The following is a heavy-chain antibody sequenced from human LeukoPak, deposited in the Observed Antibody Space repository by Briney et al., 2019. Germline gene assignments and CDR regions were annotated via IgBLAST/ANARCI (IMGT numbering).Heavy chain of an antibody. CDR2: IYPGGSDT. V-gene: IGHV5-51*01. CDR1: GYSFTSYW. Sequence: GESLKISCKGSGYSFTSYWIGWVRQMPGKGLEWMGIIYPGGSDTRYSPSFQGQVTISADKSISTAYLQWSSLKASDTAMYYCARRAYDYTGDFDYWGQGTLVTVSS. CDR3: ARRAYDYTGDFDY. J-gene: IGHJ4*02. D-gene: IGHD3-16*01.